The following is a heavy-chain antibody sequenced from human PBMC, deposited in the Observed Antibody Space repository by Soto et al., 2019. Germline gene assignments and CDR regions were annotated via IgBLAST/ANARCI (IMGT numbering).Heavy chain of an antibody. CDR1: GGSISSSSYY. CDR3: ARARFYYGSGSLFSFYYYYYGMDV. V-gene: IGHV4-39*01. D-gene: IGHD3-10*01. J-gene: IGHJ6*02. CDR2: IYYSGST. Sequence: ASETLSLTCTVSGGSISSSSYYWGWIRQPPGKGLEWIGSIYYSGSTYYNPSLKSRVTISVDTSKNQFSLKLSSVTAADTAVYYCARARFYYGSGSLFSFYYYYYGMDVWGQGTTVTVSS.